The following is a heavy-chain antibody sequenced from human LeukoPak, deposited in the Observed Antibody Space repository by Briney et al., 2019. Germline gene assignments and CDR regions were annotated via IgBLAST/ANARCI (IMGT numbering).Heavy chain of an antibody. V-gene: IGHV1-69*05. J-gene: IGHJ6*03. D-gene: IGHD2-15*01. CDR1: GGTFSSYA. CDR3: AIKYGSGGSCYNYYYYMDV. Sequence: SVKVSCKASGGTFSSYAISWVRQAPGQGLEWMGGIIPIFGTANYAQKFQGRVTITTDESTSTAYMELSSLRSEDTAVYYCAIKYGSGGSCYNYYYYMDVWGKGTTVTVSS. CDR2: IIPIFGTA.